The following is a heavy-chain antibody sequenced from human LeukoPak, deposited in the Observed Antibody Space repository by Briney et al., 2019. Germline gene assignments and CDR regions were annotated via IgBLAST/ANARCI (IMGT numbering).Heavy chain of an antibody. CDR1: GGFISSYY. J-gene: IGHJ4*01. V-gene: IGHV4-4*07. Sequence: SETLSLTCNVSGGFISSYYLSWIRQPAGKGLEWIGRIYTSGSTYYNPSLKSRVTMSVDTSKNQFSLQLSSVTAADTAAYYCAREQGSQQYGNSWSFDYWGHGTLVTVSS. D-gene: IGHD6-13*01. CDR2: IYTSGST. CDR3: AREQGSQQYGNSWSFDY.